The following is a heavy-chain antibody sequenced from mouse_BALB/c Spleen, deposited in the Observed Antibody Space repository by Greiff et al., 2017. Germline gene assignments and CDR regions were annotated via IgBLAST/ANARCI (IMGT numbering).Heavy chain of an antibody. CDR3: ASTTVEWYFDV. V-gene: IGHV1S34*01. CDR2: ISCYNGAT. D-gene: IGHD1-1*01. CDR1: GYSFTGYY. J-gene: IGHJ1*01. Sequence: LVKTGASVKISCTASGYSFTGYYMHWVKQSHGKSLEWIGYISCYNGATSYNQKFKGKATFTVDTSSSTAYMQFNSLTSEDSAVYYCASTTVEWYFDVWGAGTTVTVSS.